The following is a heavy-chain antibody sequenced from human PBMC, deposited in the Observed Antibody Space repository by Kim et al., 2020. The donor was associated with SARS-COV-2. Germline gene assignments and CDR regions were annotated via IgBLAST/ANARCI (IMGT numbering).Heavy chain of an antibody. CDR2: VSHDGSKT. J-gene: IGHJ4*02. CDR1: GFTFNNYG. CDR3: AKDRGSLWSLAF. Sequence: GGSLRLSCAASGFTFNNYGMHWVRQAPGKGLEWVAVVSHDGSKTHYADSVKGRFTISRDNSNNTLFLQMNSLRAEDTAMYYCAKDRGSLWSLAFWGLGAL. V-gene: IGHV3-30*18. D-gene: IGHD3-10*01.